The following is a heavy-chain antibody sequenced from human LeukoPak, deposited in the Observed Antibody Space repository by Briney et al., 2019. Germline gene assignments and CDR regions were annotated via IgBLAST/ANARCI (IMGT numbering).Heavy chain of an antibody. CDR3: AREEHYRRYFAL. CDR1: GFTVSSNY. CDR2: IYSGGST. V-gene: IGHV3-53*01. Sequence: GGSLRLSCAASGFTVSSNYMSWVRQAPGKGLEWVPLIYSGGSTYYADSMKGRFTISRDNSKNTLYLQMNSLRAEDTAVYFCAREEHYRRYFALWGRGTLVTVSS. D-gene: IGHD3-16*02. J-gene: IGHJ2*01.